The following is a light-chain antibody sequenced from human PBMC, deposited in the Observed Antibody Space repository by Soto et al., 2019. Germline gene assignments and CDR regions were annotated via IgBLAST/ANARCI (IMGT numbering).Light chain of an antibody. CDR3: LLYYGGAQVL. V-gene: IGLV7-43*01. CDR2: STS. Sequence: QTVVTQEPSLTVSPGGTVTLTCASSAGAVTSAYYTNWLQQKPGQAPRALIYSTSEKHSWTPARFSGSLLRGKAALTLSAAQPEDEADYYCLLYYGGAQVLFGGGTKLTVL. J-gene: IGLJ2*01. CDR1: AGAVTSAYY.